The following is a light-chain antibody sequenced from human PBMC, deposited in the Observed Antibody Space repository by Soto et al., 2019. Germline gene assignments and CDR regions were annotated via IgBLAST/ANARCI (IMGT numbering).Light chain of an antibody. J-gene: IGKJ4*01. CDR2: DAS. V-gene: IGKV3-11*01. CDR3: QQRRNWPPRAT. Sequence: IVLTQSPATLSLSPGERATLSCRASQSVSFYLAWYQQKVGQAPRLLIYDASKSATGIPARFSGSVSETDFTLTISSLEPDDFAVYYCQQRRNWPPRATFGGGTKVEIK. CDR1: QSVSFY.